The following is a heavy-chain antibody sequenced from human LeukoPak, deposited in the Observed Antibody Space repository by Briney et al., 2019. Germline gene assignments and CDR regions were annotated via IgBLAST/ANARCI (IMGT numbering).Heavy chain of an antibody. D-gene: IGHD6-13*01. Sequence: GASVKVSCKASGYTFTSYDINWVRQAPGQGLEWMGIINPSGGSTSYAQKFQGRVTMTRDTSTSTVYMELSSLRSEDTAVYYCARDQAAYGSSSSFDYWGQGTLVTVFS. V-gene: IGHV1-46*01. CDR3: ARDQAAYGSSSSFDY. CDR2: INPSGGST. CDR1: GYTFTSYD. J-gene: IGHJ4*02.